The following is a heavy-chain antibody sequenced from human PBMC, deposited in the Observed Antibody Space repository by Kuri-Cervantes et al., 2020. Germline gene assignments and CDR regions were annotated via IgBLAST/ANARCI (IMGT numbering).Heavy chain of an antibody. Sequence: GGFLRLSCKGSGYSFTSYWIGWVRQMPGKGLEWMGIIYPGDSDTRYSPSFQGQVTISADKSISTAYLQWSSLKASDTAMYYCAVKGYSYGTHYYYGMDVWGQGTTVTVSS. J-gene: IGHJ6*02. CDR1: GYSFTSYW. V-gene: IGHV5-51*01. CDR3: AVKGYSYGTHYYYGMDV. CDR2: IYPGDSDT. D-gene: IGHD5-18*01.